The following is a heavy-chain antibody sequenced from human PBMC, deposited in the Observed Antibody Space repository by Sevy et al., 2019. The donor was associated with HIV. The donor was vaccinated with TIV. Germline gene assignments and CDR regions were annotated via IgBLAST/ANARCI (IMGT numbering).Heavy chain of an antibody. V-gene: IGHV7-4-1*02. J-gene: IGHJ4*02. CDR1: GYTFTNYA. D-gene: IGHD3-22*01. CDR2: INTNTGNP. Sequence: ASVKVSCKASGYTFTNYAMNWVRQAPGQRLEWMGWINTNTGNPTFAQGFTGRFVFSLDTSVSTAYLQIISLKSEDSAVYYCARGSYLNSYDSCYFEYWGQGTLVTVS. CDR3: ARGSYLNSYDSCYFEY.